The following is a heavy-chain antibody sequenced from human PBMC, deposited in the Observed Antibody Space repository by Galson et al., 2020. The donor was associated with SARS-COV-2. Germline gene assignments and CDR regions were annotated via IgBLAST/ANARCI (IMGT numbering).Heavy chain of an antibody. J-gene: IGHJ6*02. V-gene: IGHV1-18*04. CDR1: GYTFTSYG. CDR3: ARETMIVVGTPSYYYGMDV. D-gene: IGHD3-22*01. CDR2: ISAYNGNT. Sequence: ASVKVSCKASGYTFTSYGISWVRQAPGQGLEWMGWISAYNGNTNYAQKLQGRVTMTTDTSTRTADMELRSLRSDDAAVYYCARETMIVVGTPSYYYGMDVWGQGTTVTVS.